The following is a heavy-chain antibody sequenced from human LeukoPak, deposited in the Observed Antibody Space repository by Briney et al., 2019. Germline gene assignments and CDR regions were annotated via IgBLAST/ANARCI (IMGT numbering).Heavy chain of an antibody. Sequence: ASVKVSCKASGYIFTGYYMHWVRQAPGQGLEWMGRINPNSGGTNYAQKLQGRVTMTRDTSISTAYMELSRLRSDDTAVYYCARGDTAMVPHYFDYWGQGTLVTVSS. J-gene: IGHJ4*02. CDR3: ARGDTAMVPHYFDY. D-gene: IGHD5-18*01. CDR1: GYIFTGYY. V-gene: IGHV1-2*06. CDR2: INPNSGGT.